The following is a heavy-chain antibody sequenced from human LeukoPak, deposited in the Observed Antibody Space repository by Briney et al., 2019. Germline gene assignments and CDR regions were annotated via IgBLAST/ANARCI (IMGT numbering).Heavy chain of an antibody. CDR2: IYNDGSST. V-gene: IGHV3-74*01. D-gene: IGHD6-13*01. CDR3: ARDGSTWANWLDP. Sequence: GGSLRLSCAASGFTFSSYWMHWVRQAPGKGLEWVSRIYNDGSSTSYADSVKGRFTISRDNAKNTLYLQMNSLGVEDTAVYYCARDGSTWANWLDPWGQGTLVTVSS. J-gene: IGHJ5*02. CDR1: GFTFSSYW.